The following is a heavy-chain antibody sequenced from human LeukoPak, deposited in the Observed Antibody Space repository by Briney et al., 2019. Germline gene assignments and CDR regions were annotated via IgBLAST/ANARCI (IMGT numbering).Heavy chain of an antibody. CDR3: ARARDIVVVVAATPLPDYGMDV. CDR1: GYTFTGYY. V-gene: IGHV1-2*02. D-gene: IGHD2-15*01. Sequence: ASVRVSCKASGYTFTGYYMHWVRQAPGQGLEWMGWINPNSGGTNYAQKFRGRVTMTRDTSISTAYMELSRLRSDDTAVYYCARARDIVVVVAATPLPDYGMDVWGQGTTVTVSS. J-gene: IGHJ6*02. CDR2: INPNSGGT.